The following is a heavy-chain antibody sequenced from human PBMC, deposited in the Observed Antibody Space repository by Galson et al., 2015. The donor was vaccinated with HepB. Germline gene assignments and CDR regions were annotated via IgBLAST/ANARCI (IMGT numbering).Heavy chain of an antibody. CDR1: GDTFSSYS. CDR3: ARPIGSGSAYYYYYGLDV. Sequence: SVKVSCKASGDTFSSYSINWVRQAPGQGLEWMGRIIPILGIANYAQKFQGIVTITADKSTSTAYMELHILRSEDSAVYYCARPIGSGSAYYYYYGLDVWGQGTTVTVSS. V-gene: IGHV1-69*02. J-gene: IGHJ6*02. D-gene: IGHD3-10*01. CDR2: IIPILGIA.